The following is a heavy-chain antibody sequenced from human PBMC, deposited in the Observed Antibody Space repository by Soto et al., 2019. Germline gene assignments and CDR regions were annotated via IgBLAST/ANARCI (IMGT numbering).Heavy chain of an antibody. V-gene: IGHV1-2*02. J-gene: IGHJ5*02. CDR1: GYTFINYY. D-gene: IGHD6-6*01. CDR3: ARGRGSSSNNFFDP. CDR2: INPNSGAT. Sequence: QVQLVQSGAEVKKPGASVKVSCKASGYTFINYYMHWVRQAPGQGLEWMGWINPNSGATNLAQKFQGMVTMTRDTSISTAYMELTRLTSDDTAVYYCARGRGSSSNNFFDPWGQGTLVTVSS.